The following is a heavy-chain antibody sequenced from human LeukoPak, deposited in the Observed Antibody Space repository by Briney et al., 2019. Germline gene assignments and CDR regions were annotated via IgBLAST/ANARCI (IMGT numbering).Heavy chain of an antibody. CDR3: ARHIGGGIEDMNV. J-gene: IGHJ6*03. Sequence: SETLSLTCIVSGGSIGTYYWSWIRQSPGKGLEWIGYIYVTGSTRYNPYLQSRVTISVDTSRNQFFLKMSSVTAADTAVYYCARHIGGGIEDMNVWGTGTKVTVSS. CDR2: IYVTGST. V-gene: IGHV4-59*08. D-gene: IGHD3-16*02. CDR1: GGSIGTYY.